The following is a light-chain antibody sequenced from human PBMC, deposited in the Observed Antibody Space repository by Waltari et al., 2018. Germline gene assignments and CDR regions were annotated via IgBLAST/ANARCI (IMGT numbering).Light chain of an antibody. Sequence: DTQMTKFPSAVPAFVGDRVTIPCRASQAIGIWLAWYQQKPGKAPKLLIYQASTLQSGVPSRFSDSGSGTDFTLTISSLQPEDFATYYCQQAHTFPLTFGGGTKVEIK. CDR1: QAIGIW. J-gene: IGKJ4*01. V-gene: IGKV1-12*01. CDR3: QQAHTFPLT. CDR2: QAS.